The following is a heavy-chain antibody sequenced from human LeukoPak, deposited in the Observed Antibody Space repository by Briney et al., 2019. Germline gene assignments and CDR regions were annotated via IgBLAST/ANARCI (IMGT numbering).Heavy chain of an antibody. CDR2: ISSSTSNI. CDR3: ARDGVMAETPFYFDS. V-gene: IGHV3-48*01. D-gene: IGHD2-21*01. J-gene: IGHJ4*02. Sequence: GGSLRLSCTGSGFIFNSYGITWVRQAPGKGLEWVAYISSSTSNIFYADSVKGRFTISRDHAKDSVLLQMNSLRVEDTAPYFCARDGVMAETPFYFDSWGQGALVTVSS. CDR1: GFIFNSYG.